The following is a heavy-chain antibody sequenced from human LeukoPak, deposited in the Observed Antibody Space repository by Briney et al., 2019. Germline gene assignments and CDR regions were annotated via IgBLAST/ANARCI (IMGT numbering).Heavy chain of an antibody. Sequence: PGGSLRLSCAASGFTVSSNYMSWVRQAPGKGLEWVAVISYDGSNKYYADSVKGRFTISRDNSKNTLYLQMNSLRAEDTAVYYCAKGGSSDYWGQGTLVTVSS. CDR2: ISYDGSNK. J-gene: IGHJ4*02. D-gene: IGHD3-16*01. V-gene: IGHV3-30*18. CDR3: AKGGSSDY. CDR1: GFTVSSNY.